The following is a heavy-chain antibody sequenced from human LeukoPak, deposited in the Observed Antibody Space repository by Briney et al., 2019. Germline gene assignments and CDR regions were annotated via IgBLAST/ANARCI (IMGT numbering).Heavy chain of an antibody. D-gene: IGHD3-22*01. CDR1: VGSITNDGWN. V-gene: IGHV4-30-4*01. CDR3: ARGGVIVRI. CDR2: IYYSGST. J-gene: IGHJ3*02. Sequence: PSETLSLTCTVSVGSITNDGWNWSWIRRSPGKGLEWIGYIYYSGSTYYNPSLKRRVSISIEPYNNRFSLKLSSVTAADTAVYYCARGGVIVRIWGQGTMVTVSS.